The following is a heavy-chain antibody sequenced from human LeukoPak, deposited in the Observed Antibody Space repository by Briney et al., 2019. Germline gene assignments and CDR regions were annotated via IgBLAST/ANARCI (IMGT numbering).Heavy chain of an antibody. J-gene: IGHJ6*03. CDR3: ARGSGKSIAARPQNYYYYMDV. CDR2: IWYDGSNK. Sequence: GGSLRLSCAASGFTFSSYGMHWVRQAPGKGLEWVAVIWYDGSNKYYADSVKGRFTISRDNSKNTLYLQMNSLRAEDTAVYYCARGSGKSIAARPQNYYYYMDVWGKGTTVTVSS. D-gene: IGHD6-6*01. V-gene: IGHV3-33*01. CDR1: GFTFSSYG.